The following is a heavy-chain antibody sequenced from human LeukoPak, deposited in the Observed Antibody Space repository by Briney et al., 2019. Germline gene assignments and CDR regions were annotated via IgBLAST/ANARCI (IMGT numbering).Heavy chain of an antibody. V-gene: IGHV3-20*04. J-gene: IGHJ4*02. CDR2: INWNGGST. Sequence: GGSLRLSCAASGFTFSSTPMNWVRQAPGKGLEWVSGINWNGGSTGYADSVKGRFTISRDNAKNSLYLQMNSLRAEDTALYYCARDRSMTHFDYWGQGTLVTVPS. CDR3: ARDRSMTHFDY. CDR1: GFTFSSTP.